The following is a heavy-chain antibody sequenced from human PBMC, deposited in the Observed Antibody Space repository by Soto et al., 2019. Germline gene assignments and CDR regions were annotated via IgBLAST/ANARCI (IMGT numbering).Heavy chain of an antibody. CDR2: ISANNGNT. J-gene: IGHJ4*02. D-gene: IGHD1-26*01. Sequence: QVQLVQSGAEVKKPGASVKVSCKASGYTFTSYGISWVRQAPGQGLEWMGWISANNGNTNYAHKFQGTVTMTTATSTSTAYMELWSLRSDDTAVYYCARDRGSYALDYWGQGTLVTVSS. CDR1: GYTFTSYG. CDR3: ARDRGSYALDY. V-gene: IGHV1-18*01.